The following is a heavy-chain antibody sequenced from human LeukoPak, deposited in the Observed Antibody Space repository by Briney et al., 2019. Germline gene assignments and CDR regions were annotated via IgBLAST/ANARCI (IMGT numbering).Heavy chain of an antibody. CDR3: ARGRNSSSRRHYYYYYMDV. J-gene: IGHJ6*03. CDR2: INHSGST. CDR1: GGSFSGYY. D-gene: IGHD6-6*01. V-gene: IGHV4-34*01. Sequence: KHSETLSLTCAVYGGSFSGYYWSWIRQPPGKGLEWIGEINHSGSTNYNPSLKSRVTISVDTSKNQFSLKLSSVTAADTAVYYCARGRNSSSRRHYYYYYMDVWGKGTTVTVSS.